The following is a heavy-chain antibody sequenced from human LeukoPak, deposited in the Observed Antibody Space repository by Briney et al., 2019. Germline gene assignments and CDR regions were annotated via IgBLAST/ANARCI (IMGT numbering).Heavy chain of an antibody. CDR1: GFSLSTSGVG. D-gene: IGHD6-13*01. CDR2: IYWNDDK. CDR3: AHRHYSSSWYGY. J-gene: IGHJ4*02. V-gene: IGHV2-5*01. Sequence: SGPTLVKPTQTLTLTCTFSGFSLSTSGVGVGWIRQPPGKALEWLALIYWNDDKRYSPSLKSRLTITKDTSKNQVVLTMTNIDPVDTATYYCAHRHYSSSWYGYWGQGTLVTVSS.